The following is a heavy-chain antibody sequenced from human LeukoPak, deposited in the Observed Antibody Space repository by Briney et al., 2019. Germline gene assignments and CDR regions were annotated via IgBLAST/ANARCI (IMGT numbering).Heavy chain of an antibody. V-gene: IGHV3-74*01. Sequence: GGSLRLSCAASGFTFSSYWMHWVRQAPGKGLVWVSRINSDGRSTTYADSVKGRFTVSRDNAENTLYLQMNSLRAEDTAVYYCPRLPVRGSSGWWVDLWGQGTLVTVSS. D-gene: IGHD6-19*01. J-gene: IGHJ4*02. CDR2: INSDGRST. CDR1: GFTFSSYW. CDR3: PRLPVRGSSGWWVDL.